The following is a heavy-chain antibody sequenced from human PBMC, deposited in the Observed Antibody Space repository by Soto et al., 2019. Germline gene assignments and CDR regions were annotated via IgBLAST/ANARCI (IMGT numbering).Heavy chain of an antibody. J-gene: IGHJ6*02. CDR3: AKEDSSSWHYYYGMDV. CDR2: ISYDGSNK. V-gene: IGHV3-30*18. CDR1: GFTFSSYG. D-gene: IGHD6-13*01. Sequence: QVPLVESGEGVVQPGRSLRLSCAASGFTFSSYGMNWVRQAPGKGLEWVAVISYDGSNKYYADSVKGRFTISRDSSKIMLYLQMNSLRAEDTAVYYCAKEDSSSWHYYYGMDVWGQGTTVTVSS.